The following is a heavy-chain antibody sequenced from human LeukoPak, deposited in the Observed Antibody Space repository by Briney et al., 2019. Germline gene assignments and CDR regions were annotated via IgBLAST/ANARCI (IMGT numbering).Heavy chain of an antibody. V-gene: IGHV3-23*01. J-gene: IGHJ4*02. D-gene: IGHD1-26*01. CDR1: GFTFSSYA. CDR3: AKVRVGATIDD. CDR2: ISESGVGS. Sequence: GGSLSLSCVASGFTFSSYAMNWVRQAPGKGTQWVSGISESGVGSNYADSVKGRFTTSRDNSKNTLYLQMNSLRAEDTAVYYCAKVRVGATIDDWGQGTLVTVSS.